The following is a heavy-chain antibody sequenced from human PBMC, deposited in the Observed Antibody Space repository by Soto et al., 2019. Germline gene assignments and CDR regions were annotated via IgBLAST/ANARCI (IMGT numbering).Heavy chain of an antibody. J-gene: IGHJ4*02. CDR1: GFTFSSHG. CDR2: MSYDGSDE. CDR3: ARDQISGDYGDQIDY. D-gene: IGHD4-17*01. Sequence: QVQLVESGGGEVQPGRTLRLSCAASGFTFSSHGMHWVRQAPGKGLEWVAVMSYDGSDESYADSVKGRFTISRDNSKNTLYLQMNRLRPEDTAVYYCARDQISGDYGDQIDYWGQGTLVTVSS. V-gene: IGHV3-30*03.